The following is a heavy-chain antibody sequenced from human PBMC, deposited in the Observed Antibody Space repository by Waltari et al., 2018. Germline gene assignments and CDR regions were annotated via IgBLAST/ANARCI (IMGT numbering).Heavy chain of an antibody. J-gene: IGHJ6*02. CDR3: ARDITTGSGDGMDV. CDR1: GGSFSSYY. D-gene: IGHD1-1*01. V-gene: IGHV4-59*01. CDR2: NYYRGST. Sequence: VQLQASGPGLVKPSETLSLTCPVSGGSFSSYYWSWIRPPPGKGLEWFGYNYYRGSTNYNPPLKSEVTISVDTSKNQYSLMLSSVTAADTAVYYCARDITTGSGDGMDVWGQGTTVTVSS.